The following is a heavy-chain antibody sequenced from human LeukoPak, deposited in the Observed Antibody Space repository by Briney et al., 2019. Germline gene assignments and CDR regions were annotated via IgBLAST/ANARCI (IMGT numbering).Heavy chain of an antibody. CDR2: IGNSGHST. CDR3: AKDLLLWFGELPGMFDS. Sequence: GGSLRLSCAASGFTFSDYAMSWVRQATGKGLEWVSGIGNSGHSTYYADSVKGRFTISRDNSKNMVYLQMNSLRVDDTAVYYCAKDLLLWFGELPGMFDSWGQGTLVTVSS. CDR1: GFTFSDYA. D-gene: IGHD3-10*01. V-gene: IGHV3-23*01. J-gene: IGHJ4*02.